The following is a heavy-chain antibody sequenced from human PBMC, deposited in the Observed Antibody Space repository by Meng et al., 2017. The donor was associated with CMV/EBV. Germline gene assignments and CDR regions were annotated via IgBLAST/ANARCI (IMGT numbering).Heavy chain of an antibody. CDR1: GYRFSDHY. Sequence: QGQLVQPGAVVKSPGASVKVSCQTSGYRFSDHYMHWVRQAPGQGLEWMGWIYPNSGGTHYAQKFQDRVTMTRDTSISTVYMELSRLTSDGTAVYYCVRDHNWGPDYWGQGTLVTVSS. V-gene: IGHV1-2*02. J-gene: IGHJ4*02. CDR3: VRDHNWGPDY. CDR2: IYPNSGGT. D-gene: IGHD1-1*01.